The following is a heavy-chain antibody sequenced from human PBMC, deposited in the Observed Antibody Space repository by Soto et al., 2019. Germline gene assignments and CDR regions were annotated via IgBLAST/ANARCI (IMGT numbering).Heavy chain of an antibody. D-gene: IGHD2-21*01. CDR2: IFYSEDT. Sequence: SETLSLTCSVSGDSISTNAYYWTWIRQHPAKGLEWLGYIFYSEDTYYNPSLKSRVTISIDTSQKEFSLRLTSVTAADTAVYYCARRAVVAVTGSLDNWLDPWGQGILVT. CDR3: ARRAVVAVTGSLDNWLDP. J-gene: IGHJ5*02. CDR1: GDSISTNAYY. V-gene: IGHV4-31*03.